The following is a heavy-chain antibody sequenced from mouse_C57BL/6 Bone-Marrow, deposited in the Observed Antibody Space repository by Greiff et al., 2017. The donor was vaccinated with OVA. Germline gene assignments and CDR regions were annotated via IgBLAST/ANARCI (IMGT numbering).Heavy chain of an antibody. J-gene: IGHJ2*01. D-gene: IGHD2-2*01. Sequence: EVQRVESGGGLMKPGGSLKLSCAASGFTFSSYAMSWVRQTPEKRLEWVATISDGGSYTYYPDNVKGRFTISRDNAKNNLYLQMSHLKSEDTAMYYCARDGYYVGYWGQGTTLTVSS. CDR3: ARDGYYVGY. CDR2: ISDGGSYT. V-gene: IGHV5-4*01. CDR1: GFTFSSYA.